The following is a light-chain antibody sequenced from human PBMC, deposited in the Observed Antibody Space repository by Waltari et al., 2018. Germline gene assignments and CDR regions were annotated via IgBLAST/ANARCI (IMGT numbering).Light chain of an antibody. J-gene: IGLJ1*01. CDR3: SSYTSSNTQYV. Sequence: QSVLTQPASVSGSPGQSITISCTGTSGDVGGYNYVSWYQQHPGKAPKLIIYDVTVRPSGISNRFSGSTSGNTASLTISGLQAEDEADFYCSSYTSSNTQYVFGTGTKVTVL. V-gene: IGLV2-14*03. CDR2: DVT. CDR1: SGDVGGYNY.